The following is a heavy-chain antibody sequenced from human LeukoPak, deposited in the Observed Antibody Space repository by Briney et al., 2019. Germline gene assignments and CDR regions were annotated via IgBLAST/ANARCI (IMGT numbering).Heavy chain of an antibody. D-gene: IGHD2-8*02. CDR1: GFIFSYYG. Sequence: GGSLRLSCAASGFIFSYYGMHWVRQAPGKGLEWLAVIWPDGTIQYYADPGKGPFTISRDNSKNTLYLQLTGLRADDSAVYYCARHNHDWGWDFWGQGAQVTVSS. V-gene: IGHV3-33*01. CDR3: ARHNHDWGWDF. J-gene: IGHJ4*02. CDR2: IWPDGTIQ.